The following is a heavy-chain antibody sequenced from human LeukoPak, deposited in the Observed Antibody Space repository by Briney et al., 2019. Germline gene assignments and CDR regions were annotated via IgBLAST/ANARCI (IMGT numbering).Heavy chain of an antibody. CDR1: GYTFTSYY. V-gene: IGHV1-46*01. J-gene: IGHJ4*02. D-gene: IGHD3-22*01. CDR2: INPSGGST. CDR3: ARGMYYYDSSGYFLDY. Sequence: ASVKVSCKASGYTFTSYYMHWVRQAPGQGLEWMGIINPSGGSTSYAQKFQGRVTMTRDMSTSTVYMELSSLRSEDTAVYYCARGMYYYDSSGYFLDYWGQGTLVTVSS.